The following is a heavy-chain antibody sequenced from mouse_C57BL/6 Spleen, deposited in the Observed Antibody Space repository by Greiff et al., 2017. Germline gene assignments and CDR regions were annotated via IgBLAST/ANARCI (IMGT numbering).Heavy chain of an antibody. D-gene: IGHD1-1*01. V-gene: IGHV1-26*01. Sequence: VQLQQSGPELVKPGASVKISCKASGYTFTDYYMNWVKQSHGKSLEWIGDINPNNGGTSYNQKFKGKATLTVDKSSSTAYMELRSLTSEASAVYYCARSPPRGTTVVATGDFDYWGQGTTLTVSS. CDR3: ARSPPRGTTVVATGDFDY. CDR1: GYTFTDYY. CDR2: INPNNGGT. J-gene: IGHJ2*01.